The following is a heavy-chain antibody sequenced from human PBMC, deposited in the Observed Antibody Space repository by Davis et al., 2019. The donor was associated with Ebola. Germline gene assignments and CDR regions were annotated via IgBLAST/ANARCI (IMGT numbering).Heavy chain of an antibody. V-gene: IGHV3-64*04. CDR1: GFTFSSYA. J-gene: IGHJ6*04. D-gene: IGHD3-3*01. CDR2: ISSNGGST. CDR3: ARSGLSFGVVKYHYGMDV. Sequence: GESLKISCSASGFTFSSYAMHWVRQAPGKGLEYVSAISSNGGSTYYADSVKGRFTISRDNSKNTLYLQMNSLRGEDTAVYYCARSGLSFGVVKYHYGMDVWGKGTTVTVSS.